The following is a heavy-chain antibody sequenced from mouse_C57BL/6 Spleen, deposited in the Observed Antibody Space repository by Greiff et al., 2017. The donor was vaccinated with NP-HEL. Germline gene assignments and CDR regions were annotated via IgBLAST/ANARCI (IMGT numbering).Heavy chain of an antibody. Sequence: VQLQQSGPELVKPGDSVKISCKASGYSFTGYFMNWVMQSHGKSLEWIGRINPYNGDTFYNQKFKGKATLTVDKSSSTAHMELRSLTSEDSAVYYCAREDDYGSSIYYFDDWGQGTTLTVSS. J-gene: IGHJ2*01. CDR1: GYSFTGYF. D-gene: IGHD1-1*01. V-gene: IGHV1-20*01. CDR2: INPYNGDT. CDR3: AREDDYGSSIYYFDD.